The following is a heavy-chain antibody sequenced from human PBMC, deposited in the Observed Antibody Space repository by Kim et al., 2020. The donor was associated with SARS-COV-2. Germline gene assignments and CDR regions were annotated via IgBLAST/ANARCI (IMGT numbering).Heavy chain of an antibody. V-gene: IGHV4-59*01. Sequence: RVTISVDTSKNQFSLKLSSVTAADTAVYYCARAKAKRVLLWFGVLDAFDIWGQGTMVTVSS. J-gene: IGHJ3*02. D-gene: IGHD3-10*01. CDR3: ARAKAKRVLLWFGVLDAFDI.